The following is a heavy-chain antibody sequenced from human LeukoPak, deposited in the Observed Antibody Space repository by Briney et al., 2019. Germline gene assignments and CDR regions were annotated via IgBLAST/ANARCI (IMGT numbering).Heavy chain of an antibody. Sequence: ASETLSLTCTVSGGSISSYYWSWIRQPAGKGLEWIGRIYTSGSTNYNPSLKSRVTMSVDTSKNQFSLKLSSVTAADTAVYYCAGGLRLVVDQLYYFDYWGQGTLVTVSS. CDR2: IYTSGST. J-gene: IGHJ4*02. CDR1: GGSISSYY. D-gene: IGHD3-22*01. CDR3: AGGLRLVVDQLYYFDY. V-gene: IGHV4-4*07.